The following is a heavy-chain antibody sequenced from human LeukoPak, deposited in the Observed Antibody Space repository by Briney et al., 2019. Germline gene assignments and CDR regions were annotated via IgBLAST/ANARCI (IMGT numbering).Heavy chain of an antibody. D-gene: IGHD6-19*01. CDR1: GYSISSGYY. Sequence: SETLSLTCTVSGYSISSGYYWGWIRQPPGKGLEWIGSIYHSGSTYYNPSLKSRVTISVDTSKNQFSLKLSSVTAADTAVYYCARDQRSIAVAVRFDPWGQGTLVTVSS. V-gene: IGHV4-38-2*02. CDR2: IYHSGST. CDR3: ARDQRSIAVAVRFDP. J-gene: IGHJ5*02.